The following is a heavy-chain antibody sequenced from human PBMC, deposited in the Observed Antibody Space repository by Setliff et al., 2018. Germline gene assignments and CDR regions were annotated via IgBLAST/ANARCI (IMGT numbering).Heavy chain of an antibody. J-gene: IGHJ3*02. CDR2: IFYSGSA. CDR3: ARVGSSSWYGGGFDI. D-gene: IGHD6-13*01. Sequence: SETLSLTCSVSGGSISPYYWIWIRQSPGKGLEWIGYIFYSGSARYNPSLKNRVSISVDTSKNHFSLKLNSVTAADTAVYYCARVGSSSWYGGGFDIWGQGTMITVSS. CDR1: GGSISPYY. V-gene: IGHV4-59*01.